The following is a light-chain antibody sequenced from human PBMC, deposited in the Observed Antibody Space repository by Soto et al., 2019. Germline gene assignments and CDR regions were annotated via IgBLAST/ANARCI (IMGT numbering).Light chain of an antibody. CDR2: GAS. V-gene: IGKV3-20*01. CDR1: QSVSSSY. J-gene: IGKJ1*01. CDR3: QHYGSSVWT. Sequence: EIVLTQSPGTLPLSPGERATLSCRASQSVSSSYLAWYQHKPGQAPRLLIYGASSTATGIPDRFSGSGSGTDFTLTISRLEPEDFAVYYCQHYGSSVWTFGQGTKVEIK.